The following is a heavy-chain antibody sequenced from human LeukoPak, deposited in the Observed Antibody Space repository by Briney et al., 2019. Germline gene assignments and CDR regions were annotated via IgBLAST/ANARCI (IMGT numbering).Heavy chain of an antibody. CDR2: ISSSSTI. CDR1: GFTFNGYS. V-gene: IGHV3-48*02. D-gene: IGHD6-19*01. Sequence: GGSLRLSCAASGFTFNGYSMNWVRQAPGKGLEWVSYISSSSTIYYADSVKGRFTISRDNAKNSLYLKMTSLRDEAPAVYYCARESGWGNYFEFWG. J-gene: IGHJ4*01. CDR3: ARESGWGNYFEF.